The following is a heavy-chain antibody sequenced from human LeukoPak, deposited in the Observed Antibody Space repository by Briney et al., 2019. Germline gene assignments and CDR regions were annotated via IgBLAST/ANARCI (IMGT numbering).Heavy chain of an antibody. V-gene: IGHV1-2*04. CDR3: ASVVVPAARGYWFDP. J-gene: IGHJ5*02. CDR2: INPNSGGT. Sequence: ASVKVSCKASGYTFTGYYMHWVRQAPGQGLEWMGWINPNSGGTNYAQKFQGWVTMTRDTSISTAYMELSRLRSDDTAVYYCASVVVPAARGYWFDPWGQGTLVTVSS. D-gene: IGHD2-2*01. CDR1: GYTFTGYY.